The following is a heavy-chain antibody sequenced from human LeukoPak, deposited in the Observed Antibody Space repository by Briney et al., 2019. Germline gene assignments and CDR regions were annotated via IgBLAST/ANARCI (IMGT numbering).Heavy chain of an antibody. CDR2: IYHSGST. V-gene: IGHV4-30-2*01. CDR3: ARGGTIFGFGVF. J-gene: IGHJ4*02. D-gene: IGHD3-3*01. Sequence: PSQTLSLTCAVSGGSISSGGYSWSWIRQPPGKGLEWIGYIYHSGSTYYNPSLKSRVTISVDTSKNQFSLKLSSVTAADTAVYYCARGGTIFGFGVFWGQGTLVTVSS. CDR1: GGSISSGGYS.